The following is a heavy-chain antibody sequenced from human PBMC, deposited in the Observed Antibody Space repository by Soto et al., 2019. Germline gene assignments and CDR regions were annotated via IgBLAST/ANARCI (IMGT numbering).Heavy chain of an antibody. J-gene: IGHJ4*02. CDR1: GGTFSSYA. D-gene: IGHD6-19*01. Sequence: SVKVSCKASGGTFSSYAISWVRQAPGQGLEWMGGIIPIFGTANYAQKFQGRVTITADESTSTAYMELSSLRSEDTAVYYCARDYSSGWAYSGGFDYWGQGTLVTVSS. CDR3: ARDYSSGWAYSGGFDY. V-gene: IGHV1-69*13. CDR2: IIPIFGTA.